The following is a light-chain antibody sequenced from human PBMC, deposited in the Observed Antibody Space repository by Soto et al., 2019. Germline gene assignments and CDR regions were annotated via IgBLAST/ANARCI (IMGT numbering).Light chain of an antibody. J-gene: IGLJ1*01. V-gene: IGLV1-40*01. Sequence: QSVLTQPPSVSGAPGQRVTISCTGSSSNIGAGYDVHWYQQLPGTAPKLLTYGNSNRPSGVPDRFSGSKSGTSASLAITGLKAEDEADYYCQSYDSSLSGYVFGTGTKLTVL. CDR3: QSYDSSLSGYV. CDR2: GNS. CDR1: SSNIGAGYD.